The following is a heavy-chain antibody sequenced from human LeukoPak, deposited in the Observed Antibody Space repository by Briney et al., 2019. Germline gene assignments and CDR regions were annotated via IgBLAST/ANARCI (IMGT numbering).Heavy chain of an antibody. V-gene: IGHV3-30*02. Sequence: GGSLRLSCAASGFTFSGYGMHWVRQAPGKGLEWVAFIRNDGSNKFYADSVKGRFTISRDNAKNSLYLQMNSLRAEDTAVYYCASDILTSGYGMDVWGQGTMVTVSS. CDR1: GFTFSGYG. J-gene: IGHJ6*02. CDR2: IRNDGSNK. CDR3: ASDILTSGYGMDV. D-gene: IGHD3-9*01.